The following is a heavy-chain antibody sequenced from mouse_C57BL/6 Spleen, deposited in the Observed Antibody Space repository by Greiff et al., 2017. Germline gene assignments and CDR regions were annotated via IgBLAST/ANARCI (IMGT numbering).Heavy chain of an antibody. Sequence: EVQRVESGGGLVQPGGSLSLSCAASGFTFTDYYMSWVRQPPGKALEWLGFIRNKANGYTTEYSASVKGRFTISRDNSQSILYLQMNALRAEDSATYYCARGDPWFAYWGQGTLVTVSA. V-gene: IGHV7-3*01. CDR3: ARGDPWFAY. J-gene: IGHJ3*01. CDR1: GFTFTDYY. CDR2: IRNKANGYTT.